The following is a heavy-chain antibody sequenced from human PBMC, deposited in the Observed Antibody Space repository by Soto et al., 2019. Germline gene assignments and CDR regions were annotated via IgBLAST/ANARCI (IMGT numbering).Heavy chain of an antibody. V-gene: IGHV4-4*02. CDR3: ARDSGYSSGWASRGYFDY. J-gene: IGHJ4*02. CDR1: GGSLSSSNW. Sequence: PSETLSLTCAVSGGSLSSSNWWSWVRQPPGKGLEWIGEIYHSGSTNYNPSLKSRVTISVDKSKNQFSLKLSSVTAADTAVYYCARDSGYSSGWASRGYFDYWGQGTLVNVSS. CDR2: IYHSGST. D-gene: IGHD6-19*01.